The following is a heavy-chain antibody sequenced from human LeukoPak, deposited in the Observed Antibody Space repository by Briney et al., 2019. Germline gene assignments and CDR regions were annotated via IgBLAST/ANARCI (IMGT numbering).Heavy chain of an antibody. Sequence: SETLSLTCAVSGGSISSSNWWSWVRQPPGKGLEWIGEIYHSGSTNYNPSLKSRVTISVDKSKNQFSLKLSSVTAADTAVYYCARAKYYYGSGYNYWGQGTLVTVSS. CDR2: IYHSGST. CDR3: ARAKYYYGSGYNY. J-gene: IGHJ4*02. CDR1: GGSISSSNW. D-gene: IGHD3-10*01. V-gene: IGHV4-4*02.